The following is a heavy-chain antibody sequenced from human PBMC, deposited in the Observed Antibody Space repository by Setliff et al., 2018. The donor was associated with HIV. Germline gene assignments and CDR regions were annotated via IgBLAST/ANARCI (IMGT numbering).Heavy chain of an antibody. D-gene: IGHD4-4*01. CDR2: IHHTGYI. CDR3: AAFFVTPMTTQDF. J-gene: IGHJ4*02. Sequence: ASETLSLTCAVYGGPSTDHYWNWIRQSPGMGLEWIAEIHHTGYINYNPSLRSRVSVSRDMSSNQFSLRLSSVTAADAAVYYCAAFFVTPMTTQDFWGQGTLVTVS. V-gene: IGHV4-34*01. CDR1: GGPSTDHY.